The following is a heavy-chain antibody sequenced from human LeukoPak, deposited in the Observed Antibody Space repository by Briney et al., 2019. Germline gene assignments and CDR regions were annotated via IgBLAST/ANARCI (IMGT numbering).Heavy chain of an antibody. CDR2: ISSSSSTI. J-gene: IGHJ4*02. CDR3: AMDYYDSSGYLH. CDR1: GFTFSSYS. V-gene: IGHV3-48*02. Sequence: GGSLRLSCAASGFTFSSYSMNWVRQAPGKGLEWVSYISSSSSTIYYADSVKGRFTISRDNAKNSLYLQMNGLRDEDTAVYYCAMDYYDSSGYLHWGQGTLVTVSS. D-gene: IGHD3-22*01.